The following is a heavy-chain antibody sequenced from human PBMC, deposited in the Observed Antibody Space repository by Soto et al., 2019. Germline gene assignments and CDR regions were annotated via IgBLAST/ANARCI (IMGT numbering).Heavy chain of an antibody. V-gene: IGHV3-11*01. Sequence: QVQLVESGGGLVKPGGSLRLSCAASGFTFSDSFMSWSRQTPGKGLEWLSYISGRDGNIYYADSVRGRFTISRDNAKNSVYLKMNIMRAENAAVYYCAGDQGPNYMDVWGKGTTVTVS. CDR2: ISGRDGNI. CDR1: GFTFSDSF. J-gene: IGHJ6*03. CDR3: AGDQGPNYMDV.